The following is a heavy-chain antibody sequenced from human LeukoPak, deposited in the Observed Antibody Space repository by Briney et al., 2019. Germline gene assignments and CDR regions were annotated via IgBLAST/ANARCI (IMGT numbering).Heavy chain of an antibody. J-gene: IGHJ4*02. CDR1: GFTFSDYY. V-gene: IGHV3-33*06. CDR3: AKGGGGAAAVFFDY. Sequence: GGSLRLSCAASGFTFSDYYMSWIRQAPGKGLEWVAVIWYDGSNKYYADSVKGRFTISRDNSKNTLYLQMNSLRAEDTAVYYCAKGGGGAAAVFFDYWGQGTLVTVSS. D-gene: IGHD6-13*01. CDR2: IWYDGSNK.